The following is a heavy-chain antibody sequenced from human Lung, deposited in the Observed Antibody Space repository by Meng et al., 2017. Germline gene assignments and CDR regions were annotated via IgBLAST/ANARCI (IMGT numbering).Heavy chain of an antibody. J-gene: IGHJ4*02. V-gene: IGHV1-2*06. D-gene: IGHD5-12*01. Sequence: QVQLVQSGAEGKKPGASVKGACKASGYTFTDYYIHWVRQAPGQGLEWMGRINPNSGGTNYVQKFQGRVTMTRDTSISTAYMELTRLRSDDTAIYYCARENVGDGGYDFDFWGRGTLVTVSS. CDR3: ARENVGDGGYDFDF. CDR1: GYTFTDYY. CDR2: INPNSGGT.